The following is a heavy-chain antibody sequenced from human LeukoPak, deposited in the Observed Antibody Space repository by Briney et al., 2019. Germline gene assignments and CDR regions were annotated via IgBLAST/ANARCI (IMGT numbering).Heavy chain of an antibody. CDR3: ARDSLVVPAANWFDP. V-gene: IGHV4-4*07. CDR1: GGSISSYY. D-gene: IGHD2-2*01. J-gene: IGHJ5*02. Sequence: SETLSLTCTVSGGSISSYYWSWIRQPAGKGLEWIGRIYASGSTNYNPSLKSRVTMSVDTSKNQFSLKLSSVTAADTAVYYCARDSLVVPAANWFDPWGQGTLVTVSS. CDR2: IYASGST.